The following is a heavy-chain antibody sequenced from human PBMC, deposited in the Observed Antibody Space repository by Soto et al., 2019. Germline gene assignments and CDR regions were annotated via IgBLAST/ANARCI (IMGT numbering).Heavy chain of an antibody. CDR2: ITNSGDST. D-gene: IGHD5-18*01. CDR3: ARGGPRDGYRDLDY. J-gene: IGHJ4*02. Sequence: GGSLRLSCAVSGFTFSTFAMTWVRQAPGKGLEWVSTITNSGDSTYYADSVKGRFTISRDNSKSTLFLQISGLRTEDTALYYCARGGPRDGYRDLDYWGQGTQVTVSS. CDR1: GFTFSTFA. V-gene: IGHV3-23*01.